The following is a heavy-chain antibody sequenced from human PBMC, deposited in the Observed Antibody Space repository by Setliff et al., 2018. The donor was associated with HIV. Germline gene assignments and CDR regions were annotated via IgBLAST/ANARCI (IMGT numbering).Heavy chain of an antibody. Sequence: SETLSLTCAVYGGSFSGYLWSWIRQSPEKGLEWIGEMKQSLSTKYSPSLRGRVIISVDTSKNQFSLKLNSVTAADSAVYHCTRRDVTTGMDSWGPGILVTVSS. CDR3: TRRDVTTGMDS. CDR1: GGSFSGYL. D-gene: IGHD4-17*01. CDR2: MKQSLST. V-gene: IGHV4-34*01. J-gene: IGHJ4*02.